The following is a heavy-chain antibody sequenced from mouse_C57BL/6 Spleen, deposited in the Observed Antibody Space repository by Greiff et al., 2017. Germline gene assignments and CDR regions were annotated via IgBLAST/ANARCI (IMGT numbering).Heavy chain of an antibody. J-gene: IGHJ4*01. CDR1: GYTFTSYW. CDR3: ARRTTGAMDY. CDR2: IYPSDSET. Sequence: QVQLQQPGAELVRPGSSVKLSCKASGYTFTSYWMDWVKQRPGQGLEWIGNIYPSDSETHYNQKFKDKATLTVDKSSSTAYMQLSSLTSEDSAVYYCARRTTGAMDYWGQGTSVTVSS. V-gene: IGHV1-61*01.